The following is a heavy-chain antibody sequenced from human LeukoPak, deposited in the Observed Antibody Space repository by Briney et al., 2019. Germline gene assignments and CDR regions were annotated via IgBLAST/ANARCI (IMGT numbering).Heavy chain of an antibody. D-gene: IGHD3-3*01. V-gene: IGHV1-46*01. CDR2: INPSGGST. CDR1: GFTFTSYY. Sequence: NTGGSLRLSCAASGFTFTSYYMHWVRQAPGQGLEWMGIINPSGGSTSYAQKFQGRVTMTRDTSTSTVYMELSSLRSEDTAVYYCARGPLRFPLDYWGQGTLVTVSS. CDR3: ARGPLRFPLDY. J-gene: IGHJ4*02.